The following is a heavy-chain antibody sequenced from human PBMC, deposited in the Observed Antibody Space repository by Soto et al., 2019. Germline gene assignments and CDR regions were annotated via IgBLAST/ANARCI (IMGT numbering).Heavy chain of an antibody. CDR1: GFTFSSYW. CDR3: AREEADSSAALVDP. Sequence: EVQLVESGGGLVQPGGSLRLSCAASGFTFSSYWMSWVRQAPGKGLEWVANIKQDGSETYYVDSVKGRFTISRDNAKNSLSLQMNSLRVEDTAVYYCAREEADSSAALVDPWGQGNLVTVSS. J-gene: IGHJ5*02. D-gene: IGHD6-19*01. V-gene: IGHV3-7*01. CDR2: IKQDGSET.